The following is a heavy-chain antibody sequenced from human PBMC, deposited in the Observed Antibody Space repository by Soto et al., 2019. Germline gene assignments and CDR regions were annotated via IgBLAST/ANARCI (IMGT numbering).Heavy chain of an antibody. Sequence: QLQLQESGPGLVKPSETLSLTCTVSGGSISSSSYYWGWIRQPPGKGLEWIGSIYYSGSTYYNPSLKSRVTISVDTSKNQFSLKLSYVTAADTAVYYCARESVTHDDAFDIWGQGTMVNVSS. J-gene: IGHJ3*02. V-gene: IGHV4-39*02. CDR3: ARESVTHDDAFDI. D-gene: IGHD4-17*01. CDR2: IYYSGST. CDR1: GGSISSSSYY.